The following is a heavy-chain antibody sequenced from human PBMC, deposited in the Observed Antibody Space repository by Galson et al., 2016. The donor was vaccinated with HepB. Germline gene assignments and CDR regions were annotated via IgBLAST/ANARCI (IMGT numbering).Heavy chain of an antibody. CDR3: AKTKTRRGSYYYFGMDV. CDR1: GFKFDEYA. J-gene: IGHJ6*02. V-gene: IGHV3-9*01. Sequence: SLRLSCAASGFKFDEYAMNWVRQAPGKGLEWVAVISWNRDHTVYVDSVRGRFTISRDIAKSALYLQMNDLRPEDTALYYCAKTKTRRGSYYYFGMDVWGQGTTVTVSS. D-gene: IGHD1-26*01. CDR2: ISWNRDHT.